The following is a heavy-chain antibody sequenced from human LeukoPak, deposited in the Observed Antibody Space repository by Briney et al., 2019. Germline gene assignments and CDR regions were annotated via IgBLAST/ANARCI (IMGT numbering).Heavy chain of an antibody. J-gene: IGHJ4*02. Sequence: GGSLRLSCAASGFTFSSYSMNWVRQAPGKVLEWVSSISSSSSYIYYADSVKGRFTISRDNAKNSLYLQMNSLRAEDTAVYYCARETGDKTLDYWGQGTLVTVSS. CDR1: GFTFSSYS. CDR3: ARETGDKTLDY. CDR2: ISSSSSYI. V-gene: IGHV3-21*01. D-gene: IGHD3-16*01.